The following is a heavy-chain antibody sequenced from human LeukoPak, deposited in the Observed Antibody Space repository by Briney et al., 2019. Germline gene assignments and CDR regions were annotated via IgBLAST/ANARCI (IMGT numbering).Heavy chain of an antibody. J-gene: IGHJ4*02. CDR1: GFTFSSYS. Sequence: PGGSLRLSCAASGFTFSSYSMNWVRQAPGKGREWVSYISSSDSYIYYADSVKGRFTIPRDNAKSSLYLQMNSLRAENTAVYYCARELTFDYWGQGTLVTVSS. CDR2: ISSSDSYI. CDR3: ARELTFDY. V-gene: IGHV3-21*01. D-gene: IGHD2/OR15-2a*01.